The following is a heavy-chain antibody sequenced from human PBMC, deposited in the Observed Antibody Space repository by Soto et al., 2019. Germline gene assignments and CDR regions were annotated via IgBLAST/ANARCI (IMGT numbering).Heavy chain of an antibody. D-gene: IGHD1-7*01. J-gene: IGHJ4*02. CDR1: GFTFSSFA. V-gene: IGHV3-23*01. CDR3: ANGNWNYERY. CDR2: ISASGTST. Sequence: QPGGSLRLSCAASGFTFSSFAMSWVRQAPGKGLEWVSAISASGTSTYYADSVKGRFTISRDNSKNTLYLQMNSLRAEDTAVYYCANGNWNYERYWGQGTLVTVSS.